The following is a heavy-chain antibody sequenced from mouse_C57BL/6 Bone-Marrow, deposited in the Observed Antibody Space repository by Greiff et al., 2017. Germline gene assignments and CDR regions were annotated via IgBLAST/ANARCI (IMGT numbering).Heavy chain of an antibody. Sequence: EVQLVESGGGLVKPGGSLKLSCAASGFPFSDYGMHWVRPAPEKGLEWVAYISRGSSTIYYAAPVKGRFPISRDNAKNTLFLQMTSLRSEVSAIYYCANMVTCAYWGQGTLVTVSA. J-gene: IGHJ3*01. CDR1: GFPFSDYG. V-gene: IGHV5-17*01. CDR2: ISRGSSTI. CDR3: ANMVTCAY. D-gene: IGHD2-2*01.